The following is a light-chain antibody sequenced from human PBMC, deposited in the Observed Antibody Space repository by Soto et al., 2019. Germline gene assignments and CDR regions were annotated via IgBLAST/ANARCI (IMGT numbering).Light chain of an antibody. CDR2: GPS. Sequence: EIVLTQSPGTLSLSPGERATLPCRASQSVSSSYLAWYQQKPGQAPRLLIYGPSSRATGIPDRFSGSGSGTDFTLTISRLEPEDFAVYYCQQYGSSPFTFGPGTTVDIK. J-gene: IGKJ3*01. V-gene: IGKV3-20*01. CDR3: QQYGSSPFT. CDR1: QSVSSSY.